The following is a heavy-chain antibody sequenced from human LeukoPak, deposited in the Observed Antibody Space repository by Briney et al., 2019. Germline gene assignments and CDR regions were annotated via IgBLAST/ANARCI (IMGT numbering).Heavy chain of an antibody. CDR3: AREYGAGARWFDT. J-gene: IGHJ5*02. Sequence: GGSLRLSCAASGFTFSNYAMRWVRQAPGKGLEWVSGISGSGDSTYYADSVKGRFTISRDNSKNTLYLQMNSLRAEDTAVYYCAREYGAGARWFDTWGQGTLVTVSS. CDR2: ISGSGDST. D-gene: IGHD3-10*01. CDR1: GFTFSNYA. V-gene: IGHV3-23*01.